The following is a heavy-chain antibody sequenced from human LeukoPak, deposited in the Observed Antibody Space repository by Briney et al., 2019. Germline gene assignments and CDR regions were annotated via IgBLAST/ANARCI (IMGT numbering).Heavy chain of an antibody. CDR1: GFTVSSNY. CDR3: ARAQGSSGWGAAYYFDY. V-gene: IGHV3-53*01. J-gene: IGHJ4*02. CDR2: IYSGGST. D-gene: IGHD6-19*01. Sequence: GGSLRLSCAASGFTVSSNYMSWVRQAPGKGLEWVSVIYSGGSTYYADSVKGRFTISRDNSKNTLYLQMNSLRAEDTAVYYCARAQGSSGWGAAYYFDYWGQGTLVTVSS.